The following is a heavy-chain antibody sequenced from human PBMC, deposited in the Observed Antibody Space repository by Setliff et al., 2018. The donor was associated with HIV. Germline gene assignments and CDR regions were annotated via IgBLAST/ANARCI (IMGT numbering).Heavy chain of an antibody. CDR1: GFTFSSYA. Sequence: GGSLRLSCAGSGFTFSSYAMSWVRQAPGKGLQWVSAISGSTGATFYTDSVKGRFTISRDNSKNTLYLRMNSLGAEDTAVYYCARNHGSGSPYYDTGMDVWGQGITVTVSS. CDR2: ISGSTGAT. CDR3: ARNHGSGSPYYDTGMDV. J-gene: IGHJ6*02. V-gene: IGHV3-23*01. D-gene: IGHD3-10*01.